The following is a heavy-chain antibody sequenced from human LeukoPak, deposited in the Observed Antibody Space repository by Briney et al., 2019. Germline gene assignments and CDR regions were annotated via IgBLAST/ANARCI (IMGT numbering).Heavy chain of an antibody. Sequence: ASVTVSFKASGYTFTDCYIHWVRQVPGQGVEWMGWVDPNSEGTNYAQKFQGRVTMTRDTSISTAYMELSRLRSDDTAVYYCARVRFFYYGMDVWGQGTTVTVSS. CDR1: GYTFTDCY. J-gene: IGHJ6*02. CDR3: ARVRFFYYGMDV. CDR2: VDPNSEGT. D-gene: IGHD3-3*01. V-gene: IGHV1-2*02.